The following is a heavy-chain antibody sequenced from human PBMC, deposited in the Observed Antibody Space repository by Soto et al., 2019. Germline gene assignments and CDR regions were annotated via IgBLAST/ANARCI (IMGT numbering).Heavy chain of an antibody. J-gene: IGHJ4*02. CDR1: GGSFSGYY. Sequence: SETLSLTCAVYGGSFSGYYWSWIRQPPGKGLEWIGEINHSGSTNYNPSLKSRVTISVDTSKNQFSLKLSSVTAADTAVYYCARGATGRYDFWSGYYTGLTGHFDYWGQGTLVTVSS. D-gene: IGHD3-3*01. V-gene: IGHV4-34*01. CDR3: ARGATGRYDFWSGYYTGLTGHFDY. CDR2: INHSGST.